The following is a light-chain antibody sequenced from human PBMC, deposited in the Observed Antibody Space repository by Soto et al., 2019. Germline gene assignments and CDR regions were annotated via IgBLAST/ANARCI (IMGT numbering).Light chain of an antibody. V-gene: IGKV3D-7*01. CDR1: QSIISSY. Sequence: TLSPATLSLSTGEGATLSCRVSQSIISSYLSWYQQRPGHAPRPLIYGASTRATGITARLSSSSRSSRTVIPPTISLLQDEDAVVYCSQHDSCRPITSGQGTRPAI. CDR3: QHDSCRPIT. CDR2: GAS. J-gene: IGKJ5*01.